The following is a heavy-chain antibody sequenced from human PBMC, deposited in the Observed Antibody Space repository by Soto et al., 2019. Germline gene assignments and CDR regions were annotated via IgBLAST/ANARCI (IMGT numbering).Heavy chain of an antibody. J-gene: IGHJ4*02. CDR3: ARDMTRTVVPYFDF. Sequence: QVQLVQSGAEVKKPGSSVKVSCKASGGTFSNYVVNWVRQAPGQGLEWMGRIIPISGAANYAQKFQGRVTITADKSTRTSYMELSSLRSEETAVYYCARDMTRTVVPYFDFWGQGTLVTVSS. V-gene: IGHV1-69*06. D-gene: IGHD1-7*01. CDR2: IIPISGAA. CDR1: GGTFSNYV.